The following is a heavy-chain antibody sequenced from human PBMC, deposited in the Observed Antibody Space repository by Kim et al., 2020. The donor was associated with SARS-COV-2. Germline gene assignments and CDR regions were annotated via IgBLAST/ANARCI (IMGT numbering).Heavy chain of an antibody. CDR1: GGSISSSSYY. D-gene: IGHD3-10*01. CDR3: ARLRVLWFGELLYHAFDI. CDR2: IYYSGST. Sequence: SETLSLTCTVSGGSISSSSYYWGWIRQPPGKGLEWIGSIYYSGSTYYNPSLKSRVTISVDTSKNQFSLKLSSVTAADTAVYYCARLRVLWFGELLYHAFDIWGQGTMVTVSS. J-gene: IGHJ3*02. V-gene: IGHV4-39*01.